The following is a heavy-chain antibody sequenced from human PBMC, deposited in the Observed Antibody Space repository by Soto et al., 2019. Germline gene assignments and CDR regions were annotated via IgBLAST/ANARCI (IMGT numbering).Heavy chain of an antibody. V-gene: IGHV3-48*03. CDR3: ASKPPYIAPTRGVIDV. CDR2: ISSSGSTI. D-gene: IGHD3-10*01. J-gene: IGHJ6*02. CDR1: GFTFSSYE. Sequence: EVQIVESGGGLVQPGGSLSLSCAASGFTFSSYELNWVRQAPGKGLEWVSYISSSGSTIYYADSVKGRFTISRDNDKNSLYLQMNSLRAEDTAVYYCASKPPYIAPTRGVIDVWGQGTTGTVSS.